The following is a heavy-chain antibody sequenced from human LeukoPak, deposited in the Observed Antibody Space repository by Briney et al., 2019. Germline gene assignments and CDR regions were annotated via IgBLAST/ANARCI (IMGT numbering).Heavy chain of an antibody. Sequence: GGSLRLSCAASGFTFSSYWMSWVRQTPGKGLEWVANIKQDGSEKYHVDSVKGRFTISRDNAKNSLYLQMNSLRAEDTAVYYCARFPFGSGTFLPFDYWGQGTLVTVSS. J-gene: IGHJ4*02. V-gene: IGHV3-7*01. CDR3: ARFPFGSGTFLPFDY. CDR1: GFTFSSYW. CDR2: IKQDGSEK. D-gene: IGHD3-10*01.